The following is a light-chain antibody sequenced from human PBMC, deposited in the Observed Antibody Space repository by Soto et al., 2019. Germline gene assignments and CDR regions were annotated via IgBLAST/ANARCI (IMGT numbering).Light chain of an antibody. CDR2: ATS. V-gene: IGKV1-5*01. J-gene: IGKJ1*01. CDR3: QQYSSYWT. CDR1: QTISSW. Sequence: DIQMTQSPSTLSGSVGDRFTITCRASQTISSWLAWYQQKPGKAPKLLIYATSSLQSGVPSRFAGSGSGTEFTLTISSLQPDDFATYYCQQYSSYWTFAQGTKVDIK.